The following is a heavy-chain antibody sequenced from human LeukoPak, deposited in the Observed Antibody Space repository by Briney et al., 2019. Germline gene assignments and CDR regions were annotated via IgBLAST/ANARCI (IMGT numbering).Heavy chain of an antibody. CDR1: GFTFSSYG. V-gene: IGHV3-30*18. CDR3: AKAEHPYMVRGVTPFY. D-gene: IGHD3-10*01. Sequence: GGSLRLSCAAPGFTFSSYGMHWVRQAPGKGLEWVAVISYHGNNKYYVDSVKGRFTISRDNSKNTLYLQMNSLRVEDTAVYYCAKAEHPYMVRGVTPFYWGQGTLVTVSS. J-gene: IGHJ4*02. CDR2: ISYHGNNK.